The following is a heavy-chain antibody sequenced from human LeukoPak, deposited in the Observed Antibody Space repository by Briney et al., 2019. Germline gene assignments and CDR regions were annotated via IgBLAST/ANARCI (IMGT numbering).Heavy chain of an antibody. Sequence: GGSLRLSCAASGFTFSNYWMSWVRQAPGKGLEWVSHITASGTAMFYADSVKGRFTISRDNAKNSLYLQMNSLRDEDTAVYYCASSGSYRFDYWGQGTLVTVSS. CDR1: GFTFSNYW. J-gene: IGHJ4*02. CDR3: ASSGSYRFDY. D-gene: IGHD1-26*01. V-gene: IGHV3-48*02. CDR2: ITASGTAM.